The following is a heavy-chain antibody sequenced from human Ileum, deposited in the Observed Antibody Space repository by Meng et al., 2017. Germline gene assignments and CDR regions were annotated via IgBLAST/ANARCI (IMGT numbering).Heavy chain of an antibody. CDR1: GDSVSSSSYF. CDR2: ITYTGNS. CDR3: AAQHTSSGGGYGWFDP. V-gene: IGHV4-39*01. D-gene: IGHD6-13*01. J-gene: IGHJ5*02. Sequence: QLQLQGSGPGLVKPSETLSLTCTVSGDSVSSSSYFCVWLHQPPGKGLEYIGGITYTGNSFFNPSLNPSLKTRLSTSFDTSKNQFSLKVNAVIAADTAVYYCAAQHTSSGGGYGWFDPWGQGILVTVSS.